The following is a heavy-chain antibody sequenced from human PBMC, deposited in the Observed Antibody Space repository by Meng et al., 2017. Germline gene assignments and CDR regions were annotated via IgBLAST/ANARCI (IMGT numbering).Heavy chain of an antibody. CDR2: IWYDGSNK. Sequence: QVQLVESGGGMVQPGRSLRSSCAASGFSFSVYGMHWVRQAPGKGLEWVAVIWYDGSNKYYADSVKGRFTISRDNSKNTLYLQMNSLRAEDTAVYYCARDRRIAAAGHWYFDLWGRGTLVTVSS. D-gene: IGHD6-13*01. CDR1: GFSFSVYG. CDR3: ARDRRIAAAGHWYFDL. J-gene: IGHJ2*01. V-gene: IGHV3-33*01.